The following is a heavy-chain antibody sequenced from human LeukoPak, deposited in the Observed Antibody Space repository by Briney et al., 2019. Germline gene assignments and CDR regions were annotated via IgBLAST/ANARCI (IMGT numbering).Heavy chain of an antibody. D-gene: IGHD6-13*01. V-gene: IGHV4-34*01. J-gene: IGHJ4*02. CDR1: GGSFSGYY. CDR3: ARAYSSSPLGDLDY. Sequence: PSETLSLTCAVYGGSFSGYYWSWIRQPPGKGLEWVGEINHSGSTNYNPSLKSRVTISVDTSNNQFSLKLSSVTAADTAVYYCARAYSSSPLGDLDYWGQGTLVTVSS. CDR2: INHSGST.